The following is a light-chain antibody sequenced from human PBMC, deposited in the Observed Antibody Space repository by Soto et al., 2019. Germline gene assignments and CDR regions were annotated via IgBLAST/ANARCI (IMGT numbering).Light chain of an antibody. CDR3: QHYGTSAL. J-gene: IGKJ3*01. V-gene: IGKV3-20*01. CDR2: AS. Sequence: EIVLTQSPGTLSLSPGERTTLSCRASQSVSDSYLALYQQKPGQAPRLLIYASSRATGIPDRFSGSGSGTDFTLSISRLEHEDFAVYYCQHYGTSALFGPGTRVDIK. CDR1: QSVSDSY.